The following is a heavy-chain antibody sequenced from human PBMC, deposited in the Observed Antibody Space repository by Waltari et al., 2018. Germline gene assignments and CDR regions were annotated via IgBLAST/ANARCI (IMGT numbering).Heavy chain of an antibody. CDR3: ARSSMTTVTNWFDP. CDR2: IIPIFGTA. CDR1: GGTFSSYA. Sequence: QVQLVQSGAEVKKPGSSVKVSCQASGGTFSSYAISWVRQAPGQWLEWMGGIIPIFGTANYAQKFQGRVTITTDESTSTAYMELSSLRSEDTAVYYCARSSMTTVTNWFDPWGQGTLVTVSS. D-gene: IGHD4-17*01. V-gene: IGHV1-69*05. J-gene: IGHJ5*02.